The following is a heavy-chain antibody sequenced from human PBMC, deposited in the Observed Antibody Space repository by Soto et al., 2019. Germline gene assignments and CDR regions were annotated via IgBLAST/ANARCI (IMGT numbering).Heavy chain of an antibody. CDR3: ASLSTGTTRVAFDI. Sequence: EVQLVETGGGLIQPGGSLRLSCAASGFTVSSNYMSWVRQAPGKGLEWVSVIYSGGSTYYADSVKGRFTISGDNSKNTLYLQMNSLRAEDTAVYYCASLSTGTTRVAFDIWGQGTMVTVSS. CDR1: GFTVSSNY. CDR2: IYSGGST. J-gene: IGHJ3*02. V-gene: IGHV3-53*02. D-gene: IGHD1-7*01.